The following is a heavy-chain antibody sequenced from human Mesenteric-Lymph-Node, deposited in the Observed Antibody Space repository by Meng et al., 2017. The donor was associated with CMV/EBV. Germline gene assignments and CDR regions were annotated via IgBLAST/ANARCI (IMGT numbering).Heavy chain of an antibody. V-gene: IGHV5-51*01. J-gene: IGHJ4*02. Sequence: SGYRFTSYWIGWVRQMPGRGLEWMGIIYPGDSDTRYSPSFQGQVTISVDKSISSVYLQWSSLKASDTAMYYCARRGGTGNGWHQVDYWGQGTLVTVSS. CDR3: ARRGGTGNGWHQVDY. D-gene: IGHD6-19*01. CDR2: IYPGDSDT. CDR1: GYRFTSYW.